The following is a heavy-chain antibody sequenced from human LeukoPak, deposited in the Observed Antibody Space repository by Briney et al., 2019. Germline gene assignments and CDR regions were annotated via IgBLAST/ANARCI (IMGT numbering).Heavy chain of an antibody. D-gene: IGHD6-13*01. CDR3: ARGRGYSSSWYYFDY. CDR1: GFTFSDYS. CDR2: LTSSSHYI. V-gene: IGHV3-21*04. Sequence: PGGSLRLSCTASGFTFSDYSMNWVRQAPGKGLEWVSSLTSSSHYIYYADSVKGRFTISRDNAKNSLYLQMNSLRADDTALYYCARGRGYSSSWYYFDYWGQGTLVTVSS. J-gene: IGHJ4*02.